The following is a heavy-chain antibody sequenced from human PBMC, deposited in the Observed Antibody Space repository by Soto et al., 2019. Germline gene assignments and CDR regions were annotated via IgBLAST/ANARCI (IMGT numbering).Heavy chain of an antibody. CDR2: VYYNGNT. V-gene: IGHV4-59*04. Sequence: SETLSLTCTVAGGSLSSYYLSWIRPPPGKGLEWIGNVYYNGNTYYNPSLKSRLTISVDTSNNQFSLKVKSVTAADTAVYYCARLSGSYNDRYFDNWGQGTLVTVSS. CDR3: ARLSGSYNDRYFDN. CDR1: GGSLSSYY. J-gene: IGHJ4*02. D-gene: IGHD1-26*01.